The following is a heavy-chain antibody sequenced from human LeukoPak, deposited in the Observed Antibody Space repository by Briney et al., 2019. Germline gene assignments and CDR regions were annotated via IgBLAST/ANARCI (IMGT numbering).Heavy chain of an antibody. D-gene: IGHD3-22*01. V-gene: IGHV3-74*03. J-gene: IGHJ4*02. CDR2: ISPDGITT. CDR3: ARDRNGNFYDTSGFY. Sequence: GGSLRLSCATSGLTFSTSWMHWVRQAPGKGLVWVARISPDGITTTHADAVKGRFTISRDNSKNTLYLQMNSVGAGDTAVYYCARDRNGNFYDTSGFYWGQGTLVAVSS. CDR1: GLTFSTSW.